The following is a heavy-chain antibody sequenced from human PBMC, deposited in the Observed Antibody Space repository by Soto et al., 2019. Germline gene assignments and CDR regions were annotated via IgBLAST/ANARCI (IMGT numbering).Heavy chain of an antibody. CDR1: GFSFSSYA. CDR2: ILYDGSNK. Sequence: QVQLVESGGGVVQPGRSLRLSCAASGFSFSSYAMHWVRQAPGKGLEWVAVILYDGSNKYYADSVKGRFTISRDNSKNTLYLQMNSLRAEDTAVYYSARETDGMDVWGQGTTVTVSS. J-gene: IGHJ6*02. CDR3: ARETDGMDV. V-gene: IGHV3-30*14.